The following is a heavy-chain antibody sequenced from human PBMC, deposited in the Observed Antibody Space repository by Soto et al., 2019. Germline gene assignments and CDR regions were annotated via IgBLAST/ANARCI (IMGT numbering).Heavy chain of an antibody. CDR3: AREMLYDYYGMDV. CDR2: ISSSSSAI. Sequence: PGGSLRLSCAASAFTFSSYSMSWVRQAPGKGLEWVSYISSSSSAIYYADSVKGRFTISRDNAKNSLYLQMNSLRDEDTAVYYCAREMLYDYYGMDVWGQGTTVTV. J-gene: IGHJ6*02. D-gene: IGHD2-8*01. CDR1: AFTFSSYS. V-gene: IGHV3-48*02.